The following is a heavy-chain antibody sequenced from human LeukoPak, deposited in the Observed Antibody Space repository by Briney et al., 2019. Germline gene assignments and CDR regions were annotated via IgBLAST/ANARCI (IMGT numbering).Heavy chain of an antibody. J-gene: IGHJ2*01. D-gene: IGHD3-10*01. CDR3: ARGGFGDYWYFDL. V-gene: IGHV3-21*01. Sequence: GGSLRLSCAASGFTFSSYSMNWVRQAPGKGLEWVSSISSSSNYIYYADSVKGRFTISRDNAKNSLYLQMNSLRAEDTAVYYCARGGFGDYWYFDLWGRGTLVTVSS. CDR1: GFTFSSYS. CDR2: ISSSSNYI.